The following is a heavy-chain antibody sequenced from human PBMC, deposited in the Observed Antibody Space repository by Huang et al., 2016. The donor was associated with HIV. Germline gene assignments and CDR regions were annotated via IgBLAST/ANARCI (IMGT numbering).Heavy chain of an antibody. J-gene: IGHJ4*02. D-gene: IGHD4-17*01. CDR3: ARSAYGDLDY. Sequence: QVHLVQSGAEVKKPGASVKVSCKASGYTFTNYDINWVRQAPGRGLEGMGWMNPNTGNTGFAQSVQGRVTMTRKTSITTAYMELTSLTSEDTAVYYCARSAYGDLDYWGLGTLVSVSS. CDR1: GYTFTNYD. V-gene: IGHV1-8*02. CDR2: MNPNTGNT.